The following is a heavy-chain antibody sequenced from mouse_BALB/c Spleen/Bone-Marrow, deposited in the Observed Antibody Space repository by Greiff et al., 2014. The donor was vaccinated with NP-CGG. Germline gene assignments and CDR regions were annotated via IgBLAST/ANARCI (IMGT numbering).Heavy chain of an antibody. CDR1: GFTFSSFG. CDR3: ARLTFPTATYYYAMDY. V-gene: IGHV5-17*02. CDR2: ISSGSSTI. J-gene: IGHJ4*01. Sequence: DVKLVESGGGLVQPGGSRKLSCAASGFTFSSFGMHWVRQAPEKGLEWVAYISSGSSTIYYADTVKGRFTISRDNPKNTLFLQMTSLRSEDTAMYYCARLTFPTATYYYAMDYWGQGTSVTVSS. D-gene: IGHD1-2*01.